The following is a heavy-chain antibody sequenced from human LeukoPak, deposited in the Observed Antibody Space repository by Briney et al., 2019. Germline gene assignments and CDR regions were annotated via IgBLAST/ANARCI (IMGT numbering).Heavy chain of an antibody. Sequence: GGSLRLSCAASEFTFSNFAMSWVRQAPGKGLEWVSTVNGGGGRTYYADSVKGRFTISRDNSKNTLYLQMNSLRAEDAAVYYCARSRIIAVGVDYWGQGTLVTVSS. CDR1: EFTFSNFA. J-gene: IGHJ4*02. CDR3: ARSRIIAVGVDY. D-gene: IGHD6-19*01. CDR2: VNGGGGRT. V-gene: IGHV3-23*01.